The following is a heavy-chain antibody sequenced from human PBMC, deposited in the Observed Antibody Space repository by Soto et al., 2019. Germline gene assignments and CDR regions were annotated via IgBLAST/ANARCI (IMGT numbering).Heavy chain of an antibody. D-gene: IGHD6-6*01. J-gene: IGHJ4*02. V-gene: IGHV4-59*01. Sequence: SETLSLTCTASGGSISSYYWSWIRQPPGKGLEWIGYIYYSGSTNYNPSLKSRVTISVDTSKNQFSLKLSSVTAADTAVYYCARAGSSASTFDYWGQGTLVTVSS. CDR3: ARAGSSASTFDY. CDR1: GGSISSYY. CDR2: IYYSGST.